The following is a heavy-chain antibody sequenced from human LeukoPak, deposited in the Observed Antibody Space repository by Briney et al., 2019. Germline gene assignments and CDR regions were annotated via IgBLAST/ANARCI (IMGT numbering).Heavy chain of an antibody. CDR2: INHSGST. CDR1: GGSFSGYY. CDR3: ARTNYYDSSGYYSFDY. Sequence: SETLSLTCAVYGGSFSGYYWSWIRQPPGKGLEWIGEINHSGSTNYNPSLKSRVTISVDTSKNQFSLKLSSVTAADTAVYYCARTNYYDSSGYYSFDYWGQGTLVTVSS. D-gene: IGHD3-22*01. J-gene: IGHJ4*02. V-gene: IGHV4-34*01.